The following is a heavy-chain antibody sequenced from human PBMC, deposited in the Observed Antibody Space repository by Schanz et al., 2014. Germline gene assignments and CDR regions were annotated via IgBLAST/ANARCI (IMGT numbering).Heavy chain of an antibody. CDR2: IIPILDKT. D-gene: IGHD3-9*01. J-gene: IGHJ6*02. V-gene: IGHV1-69*08. CDR3: AKVDRTRYYAMDV. Sequence: QVQLVQSGAEVKKPGSSVKVSCKASGGTFSSSTLTWARQAPGQGLEWMGRIIPILDKTNYAQKFQGRVTMTADKSTSTVYMEVSGLRSEDTAVYYCAKVDRTRYYAMDVWGQGTTVTVSS. CDR1: GGTFSSST.